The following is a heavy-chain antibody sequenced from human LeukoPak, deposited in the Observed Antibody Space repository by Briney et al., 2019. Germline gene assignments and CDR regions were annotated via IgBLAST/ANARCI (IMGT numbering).Heavy chain of an antibody. J-gene: IGHJ4*02. CDR2: ISGSGGST. V-gene: IGHV3-23*01. CDR3: ARINYDILTGYSDFDY. Sequence: PGGSLRLSCAASGFTFSSYAMSWVRQAPGKGLEWVSAISGSGGSTYYADSVKGRFTISRDNSKNTLYLQMNSLRAEDTAVYYCARINYDILTGYSDFDYWGQGTLVTVSS. D-gene: IGHD3-9*01. CDR1: GFTFSSYA.